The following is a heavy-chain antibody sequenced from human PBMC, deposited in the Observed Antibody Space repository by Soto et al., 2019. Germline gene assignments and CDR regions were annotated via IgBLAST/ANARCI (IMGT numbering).Heavy chain of an antibody. V-gene: IGHV1-46*01. J-gene: IGHJ4*02. CDR1: GNTFTNYY. Sequence: QVQLMQSGAEVKKPGASVKVSCKASGNTFTNYYIHWVRQAPGQGLEWMGTINPSGGHTTYAQKFLGRETMTSVTSTSTSFLELTSLGSEDTAVYYYAGGGLVVVVTAAFDYWGQVTLVTVSS. D-gene: IGHD2-21*02. CDR2: INPSGGHT. CDR3: AGGGLVVVVTAAFDY.